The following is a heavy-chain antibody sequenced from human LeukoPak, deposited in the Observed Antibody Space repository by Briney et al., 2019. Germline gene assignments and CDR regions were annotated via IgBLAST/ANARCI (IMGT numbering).Heavy chain of an antibody. CDR1: GYTFTGYY. Sequence: GASVKVSCKASGYTFTGYYMHWVRQAPGQGLEWMGWINPNSGDTNYAQKFHGRVTMTRDTSISTAYMEVTRLKSDDTAVYYCARGVLIQGRGAFDIWGQGSMVTVSS. CDR3: ARGVLIQGRGAFDI. J-gene: IGHJ3*02. D-gene: IGHD3-9*01. V-gene: IGHV1-2*02. CDR2: INPNSGDT.